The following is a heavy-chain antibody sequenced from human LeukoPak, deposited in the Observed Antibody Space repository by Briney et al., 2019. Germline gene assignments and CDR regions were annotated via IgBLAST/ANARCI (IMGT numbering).Heavy chain of an antibody. V-gene: IGHV3-21*01. J-gene: IGHJ6*03. CDR1: GFTFSSYS. CDR3: ARVGPENYYYYYYMDA. Sequence: GGSLRLSCAASGFTFSSYSMNWVRQAPGKGLEWVSSISSSSSYIYYADSVKGRFTISRDNAKNSLYLQMNSLRAEDTAVYYCARVGPENYYYYYYMDAWGKGTTVTVSS. CDR2: ISSSSSYI. D-gene: IGHD1-26*01.